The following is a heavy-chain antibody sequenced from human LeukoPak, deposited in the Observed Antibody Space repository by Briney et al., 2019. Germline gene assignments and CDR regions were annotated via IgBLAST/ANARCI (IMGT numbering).Heavy chain of an antibody. V-gene: IGHV4-39*01. CDR2: ISHSGTT. Sequence: SETLSLTCTLSGDSISSRGYYCAWMCQPPGKGLEWIGSISHSGTTYCNPSLRGRLNIAADTSKNQFSLKLNSVTAADTAVHYCARQGDSGSDYWGQGTLVTVSS. D-gene: IGHD5-12*01. CDR3: ARQGDSGSDY. CDR1: GDSISSRGYY. J-gene: IGHJ4*02.